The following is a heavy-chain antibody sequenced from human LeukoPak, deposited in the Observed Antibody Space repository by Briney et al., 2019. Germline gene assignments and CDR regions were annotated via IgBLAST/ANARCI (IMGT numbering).Heavy chain of an antibody. CDR1: GGSISSYY. J-gene: IGHJ4*02. V-gene: IGHV4-59*08. Sequence: PSETLSLTCTVSGGSISSYYWSWIRQPPGKGLEWIGYIYYSGSANYNPSLKSRVTIPVDTSKNQFSLKLSSVTAADTAVYYCARHSHYHYDSSGPLGYWGQGTLVTVSS. CDR3: ARHSHYHYDSSGPLGY. D-gene: IGHD3-22*01. CDR2: IYYSGSA.